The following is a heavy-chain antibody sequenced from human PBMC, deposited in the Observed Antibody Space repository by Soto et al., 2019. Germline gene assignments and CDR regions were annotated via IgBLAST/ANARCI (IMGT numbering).Heavy chain of an antibody. CDR1: GGTFSSYA. Sequence: VASVKVSCKASGGTFSSYAINWVRQATGQGLEWMGWMNPNSGNTGYAQKFQSRVTMTRNTSISTAYMELSSLRSEDTAVYYWARGGRHYDSSGYYGYWGQGTLVTVSS. V-gene: IGHV1-8*02. D-gene: IGHD3-22*01. CDR2: MNPNSGNT. CDR3: ARGGRHYDSSGYYGY. J-gene: IGHJ4*02.